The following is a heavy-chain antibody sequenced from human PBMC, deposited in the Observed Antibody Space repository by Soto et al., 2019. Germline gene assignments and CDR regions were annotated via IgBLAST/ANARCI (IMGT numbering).Heavy chain of an antibody. CDR2: IKSKTNNYAT. V-gene: IGHV3-73*01. CDR3: TSPGGYSGYD. D-gene: IGHD5-12*01. CDR1: GFTFSGSA. J-gene: IGHJ4*02. Sequence: GGSLRLSCAASGFTFSGSAMHWVRQASGKGLEWVGRIKSKTNNYATTYAASVKGRFAISRDDSKNTAYLQMNSLRTEDTAVYYCTSPGGYSGYDWGQGTLVTVSS.